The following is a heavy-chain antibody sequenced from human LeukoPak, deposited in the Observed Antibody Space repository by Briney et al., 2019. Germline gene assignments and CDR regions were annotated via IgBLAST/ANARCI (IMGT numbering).Heavy chain of an antibody. Sequence: GGSLRLSCSASGFTFTTYWMSWVRQAPGKGLEWVANINQDGSAIYYLGSVKGRFTFSRDNAKNSLYLQMNSLRAEDTAVYYCAKDGCTNGVCYNNWFDPWGQGTLVTVSS. D-gene: IGHD2-8*01. CDR1: GFTFTTYW. CDR3: AKDGCTNGVCYNNWFDP. CDR2: INQDGSAI. V-gene: IGHV3-7*03. J-gene: IGHJ5*02.